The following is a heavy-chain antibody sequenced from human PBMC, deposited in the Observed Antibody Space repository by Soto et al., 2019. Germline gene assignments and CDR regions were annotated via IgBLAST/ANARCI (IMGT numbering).Heavy chain of an antibody. J-gene: IGHJ4*02. Sequence: GGSLRLSCGASGFTFSSYAMSWVRQAPGKGLEWVSAISGSGGSTYYADSVKGRFTISRDNSKNTLYLQMNSLRTDDTAAYSCAQGLWSGYPLLHYWGQGTRVTVSS. V-gene: IGHV3-23*01. CDR1: GFTFSSYA. CDR3: AQGLWSGYPLLHY. CDR2: ISGSGGST. D-gene: IGHD3-3*01.